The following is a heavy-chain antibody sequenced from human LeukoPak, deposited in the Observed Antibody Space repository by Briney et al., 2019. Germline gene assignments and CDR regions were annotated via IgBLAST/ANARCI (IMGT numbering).Heavy chain of an antibody. Sequence: PGGSLRLSCAASGFTFSSYWMHWVRQAPGKGLVWVSRINSDGSSTSYADSVKGRFTISRDNAKNTLYLHMNSLRAEDTALYYCAVDPNGDYLGAIDFWGQATLATASS. CDR1: GFTFSSYW. D-gene: IGHD4-17*01. V-gene: IGHV3-74*01. CDR3: AVDPNGDYLGAIDF. J-gene: IGHJ3*01. CDR2: INSDGSST.